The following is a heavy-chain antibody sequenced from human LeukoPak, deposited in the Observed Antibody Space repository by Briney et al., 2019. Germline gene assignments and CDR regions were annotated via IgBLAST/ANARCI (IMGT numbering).Heavy chain of an antibody. V-gene: IGHV3-7*01. J-gene: IGHJ4*02. CDR2: IKQDGSEK. CDR1: GFSFRSYE. Sequence: PGGSLRLSCAASGFSFRSYEMKWVRQAPEKGLEWVANIKQDGSEKYYVDSVKGRFTISRDNAKNALYLQMNSLRVEDTAVYYCARDELSGSVVDYWGQGTLVTVSS. CDR3: ARDELSGSVVDY. D-gene: IGHD1-26*01.